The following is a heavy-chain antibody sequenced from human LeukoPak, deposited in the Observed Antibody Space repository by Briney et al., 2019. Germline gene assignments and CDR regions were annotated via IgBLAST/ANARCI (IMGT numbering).Heavy chain of an antibody. Sequence: GGSLRLSCAASGFTFSSYAMRWVRQAPGKGLEWVAVISYDGSNKYYADSVKGRFTISRDNSKNTLYLQMNSLRAEDTAVYYCARDLSGYFDYWGLGTLVTVSS. V-gene: IGHV3-30-3*01. D-gene: IGHD6-19*01. CDR3: ARDLSGYFDY. CDR2: ISYDGSNK. CDR1: GFTFSSYA. J-gene: IGHJ4*02.